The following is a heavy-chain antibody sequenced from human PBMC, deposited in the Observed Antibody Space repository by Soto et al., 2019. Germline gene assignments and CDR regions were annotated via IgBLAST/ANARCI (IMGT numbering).Heavy chain of an antibody. Sequence: QVQLVQSGAEVKKPGASVKVYCKASGYPFPSYGITLVRQAPGQGLEWMGCIRAYNGNTNYAKKLHDRVTMTTDTSTTTAYMQLRSLRSDDTAVYYFATFYVKYYYFGMDVWGQGTTVTFSS. CDR1: GYPFPSYG. V-gene: IGHV1-18*01. D-gene: IGHD3-16*01. CDR3: ATFYVKYYYFGMDV. CDR2: IRAYNGNT. J-gene: IGHJ6*02.